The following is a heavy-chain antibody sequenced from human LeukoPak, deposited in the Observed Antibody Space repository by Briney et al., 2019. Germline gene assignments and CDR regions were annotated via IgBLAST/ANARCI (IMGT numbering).Heavy chain of an antibody. CDR2: IRSKANSYAT. D-gene: IGHD3-10*01. CDR3: TRHGSETGFDY. Sequence: GGSLRLSCAASGFTFSGSAMHWVRQASGKGLEWVGRIRSKANSYATAYAASVRGRFTISRDDSKNTAYLQMNSLKTEDTAVYYCTRHGSETGFDYWGQGTLVTVSS. V-gene: IGHV3-73*01. J-gene: IGHJ4*02. CDR1: GFTFSGSA.